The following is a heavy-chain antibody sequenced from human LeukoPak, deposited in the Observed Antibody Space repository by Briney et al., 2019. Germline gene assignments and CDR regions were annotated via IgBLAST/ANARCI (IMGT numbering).Heavy chain of an antibody. Sequence: GSLRLSCAASRFTLSTYWMSWVRQAPGEGLEWVAHIKQDGSQEYYVDSVKGRFTISRDSAKNSLYLQMNSLRAEDTAVYYCARGVPYDSWSGPHYSDYWGQGTLVTVSS. V-gene: IGHV3-7*01. CDR3: ARGVPYDSWSGPHYSDY. D-gene: IGHD3-3*01. CDR2: IKQDGSQE. J-gene: IGHJ4*02. CDR1: RFTLSTYW.